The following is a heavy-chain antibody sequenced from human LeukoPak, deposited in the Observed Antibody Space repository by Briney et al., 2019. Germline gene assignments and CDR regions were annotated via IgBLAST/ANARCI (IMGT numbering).Heavy chain of an antibody. J-gene: IGHJ4*02. CDR3: ARVVSEGSGYYDY. V-gene: IGHV3-21*01. Sequence: GGSLRLSCAASGFTFSSYSMNWVRQAPGKGLEWVSSISSSSSYIYYADSVKGRFTISRDNAKNSLYLQLNSLRAEDTAVYYCARVVSEGSGYYDYWGQGTLVTVSS. D-gene: IGHD3-3*01. CDR1: GFTFSSYS. CDR2: ISSSSSYI.